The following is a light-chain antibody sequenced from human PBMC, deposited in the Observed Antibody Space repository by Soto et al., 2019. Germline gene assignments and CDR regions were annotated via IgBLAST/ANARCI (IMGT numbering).Light chain of an antibody. CDR3: QQFNNYPLT. J-gene: IGKJ4*01. V-gene: IGKV1D-13*01. CDR1: QGISSA. Sequence: AIQLTQSPSSLSASVGDRVTITCRASQGISSALAWYQQKPGKAPKLLIYDASSLESGVPSRFSGSGSGTYFALTISSLQPAAVASYSCQQFNNYPLTFGGGTKVEIK. CDR2: DAS.